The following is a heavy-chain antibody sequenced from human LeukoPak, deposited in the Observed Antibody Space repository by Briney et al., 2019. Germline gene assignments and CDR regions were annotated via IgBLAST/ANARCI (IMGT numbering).Heavy chain of an antibody. V-gene: IGHV3-7*01. CDR3: ARDLSGVTGYTYGRGIDY. J-gene: IGHJ4*02. D-gene: IGHD5-18*01. CDR2: IRKDGSEK. CDR1: GFTFSSYA. Sequence: GGSLRLSCAASGFTFSSYAMSWVRQAPGKGLEWVANIRKDGSEKYYVDSVKGRFTISRDNAKTSLYLQMNSLRAEDTAVYYCARDLSGVTGYTYGRGIDYWGQGTLVTVSS.